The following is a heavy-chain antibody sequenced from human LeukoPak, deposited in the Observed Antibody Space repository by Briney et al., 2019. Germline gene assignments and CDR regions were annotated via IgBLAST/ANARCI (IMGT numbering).Heavy chain of an antibody. CDR2: ISSSSSYT. Sequence: PGGSLRLSCAASGFTFSDYYMSWIRQAPGKGLEWVSYISSSSSYTNYADSVKGRFTISRDNAKNSLYLQMNNLRAEDTAVYYCARVVLGYGGYGEFDYWGQGTLVTVSS. V-gene: IGHV3-11*05. D-gene: IGHD5-12*01. J-gene: IGHJ4*02. CDR1: GFTFSDYY. CDR3: ARVVLGYGGYGEFDY.